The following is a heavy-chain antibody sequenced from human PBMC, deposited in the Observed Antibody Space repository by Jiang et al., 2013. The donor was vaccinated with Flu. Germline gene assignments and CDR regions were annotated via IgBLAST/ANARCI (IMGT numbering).Heavy chain of an antibody. Sequence: GAEVKKPGASVRVSCKASGYTFASYGINWVRQAPGQGLEWMGWMNPNSGNTGYAQKFQGRVTMTRNTSISTAYMELSSLRSEDTAVYYCARTTPMDNWFDPWGQGTLVTVSS. V-gene: IGHV1-8*02. CDR2: MNPNSGNT. CDR1: GYTFASYG. J-gene: IGHJ5*02. CDR3: ARTTPMDNWFDP. D-gene: IGHD1-1*01.